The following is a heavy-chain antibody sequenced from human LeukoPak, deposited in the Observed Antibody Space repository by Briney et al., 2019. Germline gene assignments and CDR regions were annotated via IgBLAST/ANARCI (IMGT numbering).Heavy chain of an antibody. CDR1: GGSISSGAYY. Sequence: SETLSLTCTVHGGSISSGAYYWGWIRQPPGKGMEWIGHIYYSRSTYYNPSLHSRLSLSVDTSKGQFPLILNSVPAADTAVYYCARCDSSSWSFNLWGQGSLVTVSS. CDR3: ARCDSSSWSFNL. CDR2: IYYSRST. J-gene: IGHJ4*02. V-gene: IGHV4-30-4*08. D-gene: IGHD6-13*01.